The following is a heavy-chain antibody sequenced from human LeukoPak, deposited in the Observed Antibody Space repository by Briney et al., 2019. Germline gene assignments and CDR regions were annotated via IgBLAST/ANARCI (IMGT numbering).Heavy chain of an antibody. V-gene: IGHV4-38-2*02. D-gene: IGHD2-21*02. J-gene: IGHJ5*02. CDR2: IYHSGST. CDR3: ARVVTINFNWFDP. CDR1: GYSISSGYY. Sequence: SETLSLTCTVSGYSISSGYYWGWIRQPPGKGLEWIGSIYHSGSTNYNPSLKSRVTISVDTSKNQFSLKLSSVTAADTAVYYCARVVTINFNWFDPWGQGTLVTVSS.